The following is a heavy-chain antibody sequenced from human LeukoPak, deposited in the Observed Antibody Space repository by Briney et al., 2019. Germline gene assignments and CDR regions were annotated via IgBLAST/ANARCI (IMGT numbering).Heavy chain of an antibody. V-gene: IGHV4-34*01. J-gene: IGHJ3*02. CDR2: IDNNGIT. Sequence: SETLSLTCAVSGESFSGNFWTWIRQSPGKGLEWIGEIDNNGITNYNPSLKSRVTMSVDTTRKRFSLKLSSVTAADTAVYYCARDLRTGDAFDIWGQGTMVTVSS. CDR3: ARDLRTGDAFDI. CDR1: GESFSGNF. D-gene: IGHD7-27*01.